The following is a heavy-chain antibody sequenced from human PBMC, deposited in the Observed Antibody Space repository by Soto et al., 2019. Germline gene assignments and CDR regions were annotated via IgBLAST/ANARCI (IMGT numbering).Heavy chain of an antibody. CDR2: ISGSGGST. Sequence: GGSLRLSCVGSGHTFHNYAMTWVRQAPGKGLEWVSGISGSGGSTYYADSVRGRFTISRDDSKNTLYLQMNSLRAEDTSVYYSAKAQVFIFCYNDY. J-gene: IGHJ6*01. V-gene: IGHV3-23*01. D-gene: IGHD3-22*01. CDR1: GHTFHNYA. CDR3: AKAQVFIFCYNDY.